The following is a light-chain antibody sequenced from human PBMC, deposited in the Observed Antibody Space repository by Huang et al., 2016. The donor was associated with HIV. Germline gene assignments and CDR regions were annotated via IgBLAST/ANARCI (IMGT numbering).Light chain of an antibody. V-gene: IGKV3-15*01. CDR3: QQYDNWPLT. Sequence: ERVMTQSPATLSVAPGERVTLSCRASHSVSRHLAWYQQKPGQAPRLLIQGASTRATGSPARFSGSGSGTEFTLAISSLQSEDSGVYFCQQYDNWPLTFGQGTRLEIK. CDR2: GAS. J-gene: IGKJ5*01. CDR1: HSVSRH.